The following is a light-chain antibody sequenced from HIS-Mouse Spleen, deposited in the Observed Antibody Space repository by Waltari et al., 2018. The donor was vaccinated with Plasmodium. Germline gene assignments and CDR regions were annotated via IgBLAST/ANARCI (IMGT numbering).Light chain of an antibody. J-gene: IGKJ4*01. V-gene: IGKV3-11*01. Sequence: EIVLPQSPATLSLSPGERATLSCRARQSVSSYLAWYQQKPGQAPRLLIYDASNRATGIPARFSGSGSGTDFTLTISSLEPEDFAVYYCQQRSNWPLTFGGGTKVEIK. CDR2: DAS. CDR3: QQRSNWPLT. CDR1: QSVSSY.